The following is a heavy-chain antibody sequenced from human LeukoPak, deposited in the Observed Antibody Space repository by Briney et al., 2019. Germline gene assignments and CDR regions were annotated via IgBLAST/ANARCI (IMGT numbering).Heavy chain of an antibody. CDR3: ARVSNDAFDI. CDR2: IYYSGST. Sequence: PSETLSLTCTVSGGSISSYYWSWIRQPPGKGLEWIGYIYYSGSTNYNPSLKSQGTISVDTSKNQFSLKLSSATAADTAVYYCARVSNDAFDIWGQGTMVTVSS. J-gene: IGHJ3*02. V-gene: IGHV4-59*01. D-gene: IGHD2/OR15-2a*01. CDR1: GGSISSYY.